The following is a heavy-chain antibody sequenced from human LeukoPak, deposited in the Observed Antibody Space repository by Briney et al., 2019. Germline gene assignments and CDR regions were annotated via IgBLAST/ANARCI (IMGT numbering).Heavy chain of an antibody. CDR2: ISYDGSNK. CDR1: GFTFSSHW. V-gene: IGHV3-30*03. Sequence: GGSLRLSCAASGFTFSSHWMIWVRQAPGKGLEWVAVISYDGSNKYYADSVKGRFTISRDNSKNTLYLQMNSLRAEDTAVYYCARGGVRGYCSSTSCYPPKNYYYYGMDVWGQGTTVTVSS. CDR3: ARGGVRGYCSSTSCYPPKNYYYYGMDV. J-gene: IGHJ6*02. D-gene: IGHD2-2*01.